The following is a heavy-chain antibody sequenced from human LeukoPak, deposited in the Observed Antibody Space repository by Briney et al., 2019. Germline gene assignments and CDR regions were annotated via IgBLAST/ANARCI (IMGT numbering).Heavy chain of an antibody. V-gene: IGHV1-69*05. Sequence: SVKVSCKASGGTFSSYAISWVRQAPGQGLEWMGRIIPIFGTANYAQKFQGRGTITTDESTSTACMELSSLRSEDTAVYYCARGRRDILTGYYNWLYYFDYWGQGTLVTVSS. J-gene: IGHJ4*02. CDR3: ARGRRDILTGYYNWLYYFDY. D-gene: IGHD3-9*01. CDR1: GGTFSSYA. CDR2: IIPIFGTA.